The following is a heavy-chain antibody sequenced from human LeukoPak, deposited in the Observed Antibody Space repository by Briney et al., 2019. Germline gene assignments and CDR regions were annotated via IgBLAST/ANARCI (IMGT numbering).Heavy chain of an antibody. CDR2: INSDGSST. CDR1: GFTFSSYW. CDR3: ARDPYYDFWSGPDLDY. V-gene: IGHV3-74*01. Sequence: GGSLRLSCAASGFTFSSYWMYWVRQAPGKGLVWVSRINSDGSSTSYADSVKGRFTISRDNAKNTLYLQMNSLRAEDTAVYYCARDPYYDFWSGPDLDYWGQGTLVTVSS. D-gene: IGHD3-3*01. J-gene: IGHJ4*02.